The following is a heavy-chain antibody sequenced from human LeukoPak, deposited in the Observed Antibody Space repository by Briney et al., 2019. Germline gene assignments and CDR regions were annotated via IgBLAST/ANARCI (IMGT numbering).Heavy chain of an antibody. CDR1: GFTFSSYW. V-gene: IGHV3-74*01. CDR2: INSDGSST. D-gene: IGHD6-13*01. Sequence: PGESLRLSCAASGFTFSSYWMHWVRQAPGKGLVWVSRINSDGSSTSYADSVKGRFTISRDNVKNTLYLQMNSLRAEDTAVYYCARGLPPLLYSSSWYYFDYWGQGTLVTVSS. J-gene: IGHJ4*02. CDR3: ARGLPPLLYSSSWYYFDY.